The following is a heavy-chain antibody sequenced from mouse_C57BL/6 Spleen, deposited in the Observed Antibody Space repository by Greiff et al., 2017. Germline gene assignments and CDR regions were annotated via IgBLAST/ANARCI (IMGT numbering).Heavy chain of an antibody. CDR3: ARGGNFTFYWYFDV. D-gene: IGHD2-1*01. J-gene: IGHJ1*03. V-gene: IGHV1-53*01. CDR2: INPSNGGT. CDR1: GYTFTSYW. Sequence: QVQLQQPGTELVKPGASVKLSCKASGYTFTSYWMHWVKQRPGQGLEWIGNINPSNGGTNYNEKFKSKATLTVDKSSSTAYMQLSSLTSEDSAVYYGARGGNFTFYWYFDVWGTGTTVTVSS.